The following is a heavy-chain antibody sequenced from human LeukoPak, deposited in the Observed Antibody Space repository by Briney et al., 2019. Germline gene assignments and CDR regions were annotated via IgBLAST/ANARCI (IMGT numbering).Heavy chain of an antibody. D-gene: IGHD3-10*01. CDR3: AVFIMGLLRDGYFDL. Sequence: PSETLSLTCTVSGGSISSYYWSWIRQPPGQGLEWTGYIYYSGSTNYNPSLKSRVTISVDTSKNQFSLKLSSVTAADTAVYYCAVFIMGLLRDGYFDLWGRGTLSLSP. CDR1: GGSISSYY. CDR2: IYYSGST. J-gene: IGHJ2*01. V-gene: IGHV4-59*01.